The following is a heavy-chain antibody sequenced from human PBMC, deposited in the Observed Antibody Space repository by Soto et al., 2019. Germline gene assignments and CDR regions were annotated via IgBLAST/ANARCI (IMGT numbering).Heavy chain of an antibody. CDR1: GGTFSSYT. D-gene: IGHD2-21*02. Sequence: QVQLVQSGAEVKKPGSSVKVSCKASGGTFSSYTISWVRQAPGQGLEWMGRIIPILGIANYAQKFQGRVTITADKSTSTADMELSSLRSEDTAVYYCVVGGNGGNSPVSFYYYYGMDVWGQGTTVTVSS. CDR2: IIPILGIA. J-gene: IGHJ6*02. V-gene: IGHV1-69*02. CDR3: VVGGNGGNSPVSFYYYYGMDV.